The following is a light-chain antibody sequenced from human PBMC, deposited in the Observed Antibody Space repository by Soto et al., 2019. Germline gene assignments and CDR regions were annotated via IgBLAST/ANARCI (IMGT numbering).Light chain of an antibody. Sequence: EIVMTQSPGTLSLSPGERASLSCRASQSVSSSYLAWYQQKPGQAPRVLIYGASSRATDIPDRFSGSGSGTDFTLTISRLEPEDFAVYYCQQYGSSPQTFGQGTKVDI. J-gene: IGKJ1*01. CDR1: QSVSSSY. CDR2: GAS. CDR3: QQYGSSPQT. V-gene: IGKV3-20*01.